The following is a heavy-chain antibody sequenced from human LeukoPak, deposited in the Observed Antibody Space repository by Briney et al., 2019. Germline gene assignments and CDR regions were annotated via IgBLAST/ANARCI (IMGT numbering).Heavy chain of an antibody. CDR2: IYYSGST. CDR3: ARGTGIAVAGFDY. D-gene: IGHD6-19*01. Sequence: PSETLSLTCTVSGGSISSRNYYWGWIRQPPGKGLEWIGNIYYSGSTYYNPSLKSRVTISVDTSKNQFSLKLSSVTAADTAVYYCARGTGIAVAGFDYWGQGTLVTVSS. V-gene: IGHV4-39*07. J-gene: IGHJ4*02. CDR1: GGSISSRNYY.